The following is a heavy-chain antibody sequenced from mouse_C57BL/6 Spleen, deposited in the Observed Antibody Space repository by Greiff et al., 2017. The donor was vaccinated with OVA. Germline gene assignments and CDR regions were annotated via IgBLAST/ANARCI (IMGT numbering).Heavy chain of an antibody. V-gene: IGHV1-50*01. CDR1: GYTFTSYW. CDR2: IDPSDSYT. J-gene: IGHJ2*01. Sequence: VQLQQPGAELVKPGASVKLSCKASGYTFTSYWMQWVKQRPGQGLEWIGEIDPSDSYTNYNQKFKGKATLTVDTSSSTAYMQLSSLTSEDSAVYYCERYGNDYWGQGTTLTVSS. D-gene: IGHD2-1*01. CDR3: ERYGNDY.